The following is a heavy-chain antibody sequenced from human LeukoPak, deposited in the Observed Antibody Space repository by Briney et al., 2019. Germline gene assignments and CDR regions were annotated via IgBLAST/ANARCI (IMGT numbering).Heavy chain of an antibody. Sequence: ASVKVSCKASGGTFSSYAISWVRQAPGKGLEWMGGFDPEDGETIYAQRFQGRVTMTEDTSADTAYMELSSLRSEDTAVYYCATLPPRFLSRYADYWGQGTLVTVSS. CDR1: GGTFSSYA. CDR2: FDPEDGET. D-gene: IGHD3-3*01. CDR3: ATLPPRFLSRYADY. V-gene: IGHV1-24*01. J-gene: IGHJ4*02.